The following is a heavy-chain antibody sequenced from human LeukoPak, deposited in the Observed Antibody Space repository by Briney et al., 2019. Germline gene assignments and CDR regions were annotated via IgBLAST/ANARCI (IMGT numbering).Heavy chain of an antibody. J-gene: IGHJ5*02. V-gene: IGHV3-53*01. CDR3: ARDRPNDYGDYYAWFDP. CDR1: GVTVSSTY. D-gene: IGHD4-17*01. CDR2: IYSGGST. Sequence: PGGSLRLSCAVSGVTVSSTYMTWVRQAPGKGLEWVSLIYSGGSTFYADSVRGRFTISRDNSKNTVYLQMNSLRAEDTAVYYCARDRPNDYGDYYAWFDPWGQGTLVTVSS.